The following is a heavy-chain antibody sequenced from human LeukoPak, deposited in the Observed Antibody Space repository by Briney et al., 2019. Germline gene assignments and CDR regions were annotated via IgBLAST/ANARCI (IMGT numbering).Heavy chain of an antibody. CDR1: GGSISSYY. Sequence: PSEALSLTCTVSGGSISSYYWSWIRQPAGKGLEWIGRIYTSGSTNYNPSLKSRVTMSVDTSKNQFSLKLSSVTAAVTAVYYCARDRTDSSGWYDYFDYWGQGTLVTVSS. CDR3: ARDRTDSSGWYDYFDY. CDR2: IYTSGST. J-gene: IGHJ4*02. D-gene: IGHD6-19*01. V-gene: IGHV4-4*07.